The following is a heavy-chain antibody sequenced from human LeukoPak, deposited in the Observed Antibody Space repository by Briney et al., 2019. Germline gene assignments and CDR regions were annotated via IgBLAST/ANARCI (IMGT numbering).Heavy chain of an antibody. CDR1: GFTYTKHA. Sequence: GGSLRLSCAASGFTYTKHAMHWVRQAPGKGLEWVAVISYDGSNKKYADSVKGRFTISRDNSKNTLYLQMNSLRAEDTAVYYCARDGLGGFGELGLDYWGQGTLVTVSS. V-gene: IGHV3-30*04. D-gene: IGHD3-10*01. J-gene: IGHJ4*02. CDR2: ISYDGSNK. CDR3: ARDGLGGFGELGLDY.